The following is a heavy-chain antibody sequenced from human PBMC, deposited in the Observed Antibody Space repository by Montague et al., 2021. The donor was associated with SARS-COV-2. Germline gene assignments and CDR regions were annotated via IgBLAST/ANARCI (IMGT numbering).Heavy chain of an antibody. Sequence: SLRLSCAASGFTFSSYAMTWVRQAPGKGLDWVSTISGSVDSTSXXXSXXXRFTISRDNSKSTLFLQMNSLGAEDTAVYYCAKDPSSSGWYENWFDSWGQGTLVTVSS. CDR2: ISGSVDST. J-gene: IGHJ5*01. D-gene: IGHD6-19*01. CDR3: AKDPSSSGWYENWFDS. CDR1: GFTFSSYA. V-gene: IGHV3-23*01.